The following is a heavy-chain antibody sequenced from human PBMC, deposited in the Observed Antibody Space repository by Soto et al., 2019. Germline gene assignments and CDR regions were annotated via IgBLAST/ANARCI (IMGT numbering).Heavy chain of an antibody. Sequence: EVQLLESGRDLIHPGGSLRLSCAASGFVFGRNSMTWVRQTPGKGLEWVAGISAGGDLSWHADFVKGRFTISRDNSKNMVYLQMNNLRVDDTAVYFCSKWDGYGDYWGRGALVTVSA. D-gene: IGHD5-12*01. J-gene: IGHJ4*02. CDR1: GFVFGRNS. V-gene: IGHV3-23*01. CDR3: SKWDGYGDY. CDR2: ISAGGDLS.